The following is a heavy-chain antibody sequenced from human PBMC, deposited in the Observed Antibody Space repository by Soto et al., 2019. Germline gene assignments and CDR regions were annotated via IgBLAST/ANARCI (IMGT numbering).Heavy chain of an antibody. J-gene: IGHJ4*02. CDR2: ISSSSSYI. D-gene: IGHD3-22*01. CDR3: ARAYSYDSSGSYSDY. Sequence: PGGSLRLSCAASGFTFSSYGMNWVRQAPGKGLEWVSSISSSSSYIYYGGSVKGRFTISRDNAKNSLYLQMNSLRAEDTAVYYCARAYSYDSSGSYSDYWGPGLLVTVSS. V-gene: IGHV3-21*01. CDR1: GFTFSSYG.